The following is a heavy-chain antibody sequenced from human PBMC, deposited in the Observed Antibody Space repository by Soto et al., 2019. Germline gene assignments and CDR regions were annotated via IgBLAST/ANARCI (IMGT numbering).Heavy chain of an antibody. J-gene: IGHJ4*02. V-gene: IGHV3-33*01. D-gene: IGHD3-10*01. Sequence: GGSLSLSCVASGFTFSSNGMHWVRQAPGKGLEWVAVIWYDGSKKYYADSVKGRFTISRDDSKNTLYLQINSLRAEDTAVYYCARAGLSTYSGDCWGQGTLVTVSS. CDR1: GFTFSSNG. CDR2: IWYDGSKK. CDR3: ARAGLSTYSGDC.